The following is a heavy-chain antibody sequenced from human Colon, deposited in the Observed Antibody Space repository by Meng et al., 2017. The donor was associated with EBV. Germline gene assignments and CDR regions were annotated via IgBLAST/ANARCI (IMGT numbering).Heavy chain of an antibody. CDR1: GGSISSGNHY. J-gene: IGHJ2*01. CDR3: ASLYGDSSVWYLDI. V-gene: IGHV4-31*03. Sequence: QVQLQESGPGLAKPSQTVSLTGTVSGGSISSGNHYWSWIRQHPGKGLEYIGYIYYSGSTYYNPSLKSRVIISVDTSKNQFSLRLNSVTAADTAVYYCASLYGDSSVWYLDIWGRGPLVTVDS. D-gene: IGHD4-17*01. CDR2: IYYSGST.